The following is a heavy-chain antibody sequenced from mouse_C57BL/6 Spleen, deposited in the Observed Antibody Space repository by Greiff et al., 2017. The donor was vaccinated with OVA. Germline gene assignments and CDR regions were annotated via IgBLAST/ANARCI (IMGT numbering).Heavy chain of an antibody. D-gene: IGHD2-2*01. V-gene: IGHV1-42*01. CDR1: GYSFTGYY. CDR2: INPSTGGT. CDR3: DRRGLLWLRRWYFDV. Sequence: VQLQQSGPELVKPGASVKISCKASGYSFTGYYMNWVKQSPEKSLEWIGEINPSTGGTTYNQKFKAKATLTVDKSSSTAYMQLKSLTSEDSAVYDCDRRGLLWLRRWYFDVWGTGTTVTVSS. J-gene: IGHJ1*03.